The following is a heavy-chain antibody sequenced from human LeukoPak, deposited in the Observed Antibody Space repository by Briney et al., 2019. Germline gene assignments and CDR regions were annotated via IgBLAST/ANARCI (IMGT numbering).Heavy chain of an antibody. CDR3: ARETNGKRTLRFLEGDAFDI. J-gene: IGHJ3*02. Sequence: GASVKVSCKASGYTFTSYYMHWVRQAPGQGLEWMGIINPSGGSTSYAQKFQGRVTMTTDTSTSTAYMELRSLRSDDTAVYYCARETNGKRTLRFLEGDAFDIWGQGTMVTVSS. CDR2: INPSGGST. CDR1: GYTFTSYY. V-gene: IGHV1-46*01. D-gene: IGHD3-3*01.